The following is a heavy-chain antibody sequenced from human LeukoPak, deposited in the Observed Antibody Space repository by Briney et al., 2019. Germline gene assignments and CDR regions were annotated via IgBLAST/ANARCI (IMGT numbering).Heavy chain of an antibody. CDR2: ISSSGSTI. Sequence: GGSLRLSCAASGFTFSDYYMSWIRHASGKGLEWVSYISSSGSTIYYADSVKGRFTISRDNAKNSLYLQMNSLRAEDTAVYSCARQYGSGGSCYLNAAFDIWGQGTIVTVSS. CDR1: GFTFSDYY. CDR3: ARQYGSGGSCYLNAAFDI. V-gene: IGHV3-11*04. J-gene: IGHJ3*02. D-gene: IGHD2-15*01.